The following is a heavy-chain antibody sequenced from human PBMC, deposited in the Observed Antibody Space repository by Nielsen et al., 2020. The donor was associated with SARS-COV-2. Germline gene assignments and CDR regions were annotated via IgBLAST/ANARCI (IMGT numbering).Heavy chain of an antibody. V-gene: IGHV1-46*01. J-gene: IGHJ4*02. CDR3: ARLPADNWGSDY. CDR2: INPSGGFT. Sequence: ASVKVSCKASGYTFTSYYMHWVRKAPGQGFEWMGLINPSGGFTKYAQKFQGRVTMTRDMSTSTVYMELSSLRAEDTAVYYCARLPADNWGSDYWGQGTLVTVSS. CDR1: GYTFTSYY. D-gene: IGHD7-27*01.